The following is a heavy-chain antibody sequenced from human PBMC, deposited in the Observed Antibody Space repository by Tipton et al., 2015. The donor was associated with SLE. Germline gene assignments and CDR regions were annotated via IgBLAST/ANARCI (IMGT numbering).Heavy chain of an antibody. V-gene: IGHV4-61*09. CDR3: ARVYSSSHPDV. J-gene: IGHJ6*04. D-gene: IGHD6-13*01. CDR1: GYSISSGTYY. Sequence: TLSLTCTVSGYSISSGTYYWSWIRQPAGKALECIGYIDTRGSTSYNPSLIGRVAISVDTSKNQFSLKLSSVTAADTAVYYCARVYSSSHPDVWGKGTTVTVSS. CDR2: IDTRGST.